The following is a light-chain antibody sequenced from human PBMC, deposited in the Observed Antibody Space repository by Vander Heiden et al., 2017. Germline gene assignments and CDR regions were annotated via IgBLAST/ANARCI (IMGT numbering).Light chain of an antibody. CDR2: DAS. J-gene: IGKJ2*01. CDR3: QQRSNWPPYT. CDR1: QSVSSY. V-gene: IGKV3-11*01. Sequence: EIVLTQSPATLSLSPGERATLSCRASQSVSSYLAWYQQKPGQAPRLLIYDASNRATGIPARFSGSGSGTDFTLTITSLEPEDFAVYYCQQRSNWPPYTFVKGTKLKIK.